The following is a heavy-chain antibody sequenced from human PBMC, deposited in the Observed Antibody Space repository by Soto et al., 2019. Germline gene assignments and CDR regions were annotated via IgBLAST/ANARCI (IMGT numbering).Heavy chain of an antibody. Sequence: SETLSLTCTVSGGSISSYYWSWIRQPPGKGLEWIGYIYYSGSTNYNPSLKSRVTISVDTSKNQFSLKLSSVTAADTAVYYCARATAHYDILTGYSCWFDPWGQGTLVTVSS. J-gene: IGHJ5*02. CDR3: ARATAHYDILTGYSCWFDP. CDR2: IYYSGST. CDR1: GGSISSYY. V-gene: IGHV4-59*08. D-gene: IGHD3-9*01.